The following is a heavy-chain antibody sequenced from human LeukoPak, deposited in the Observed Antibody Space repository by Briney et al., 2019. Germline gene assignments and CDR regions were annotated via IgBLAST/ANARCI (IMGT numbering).Heavy chain of an antibody. CDR3: ARGLQVAYCSSTSCYKGALSY. J-gene: IGHJ4*02. CDR2: IYYSGST. D-gene: IGHD2-2*02. Sequence: SETLSLTCTVSGGSISSSSYYWGWIRQPPGKGLEWIGSIYYSGSTYYNPSLKSRVTISVDTSKNQFTLKLSSVTAADTAVYYCARGLQVAYCSSTSCYKGALSYWGQGTLVTVSS. V-gene: IGHV4-39*01. CDR1: GGSISSSSYY.